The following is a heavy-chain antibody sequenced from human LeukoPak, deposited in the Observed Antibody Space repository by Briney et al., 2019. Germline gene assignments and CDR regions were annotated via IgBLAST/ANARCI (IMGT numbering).Heavy chain of an antibody. CDR3: ARGPRYYDILTGYRTWYFDL. J-gene: IGHJ2*01. V-gene: IGHV4-34*01. CDR2: INHSGST. D-gene: IGHD3-9*01. CDR1: GGSFSGYY. Sequence: PSETLSLTCAVYGGSFSGYYWSWIRQPPGKGLEWIGEINHSGSTNYNPSLKSRVTISVGTSKNQFSLKLSSVTAADTAVYYCARGPRYYDILTGYRTWYFDLWGRGTLVTFSS.